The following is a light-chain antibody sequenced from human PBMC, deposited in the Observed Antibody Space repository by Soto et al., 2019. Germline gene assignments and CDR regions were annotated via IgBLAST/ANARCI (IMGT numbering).Light chain of an antibody. J-gene: IGLJ1*01. V-gene: IGLV1-44*01. CDR3: AAWDDTLNGRV. Sequence: QSVLTQPPSASGTPGQRGTISCSGSSSNIGSSNVNWYQQLPGTAPTLLIYTNNQRPSGVHDRFSGSKSGTSASLAISGLQSEDEADYYCAAWDDTLNGRVLGTGTKVTVL. CDR1: SSNIGSSN. CDR2: TNN.